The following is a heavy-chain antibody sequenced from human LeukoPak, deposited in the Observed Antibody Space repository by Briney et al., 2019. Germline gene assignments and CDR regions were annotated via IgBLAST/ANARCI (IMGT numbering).Heavy chain of an antibody. CDR3: AELGITMIGGV. J-gene: IGHJ6*04. D-gene: IGHD3-10*02. CDR2: ISSSSSYI. V-gene: IGHV3-21*01. Sequence: GRSLRLSCAASGFTFSSYSMNWVHQAPGKGLEWVSSISSSSSYIYYADSVKGRFTISRDNAKNSLYLQMNSLRAEDTAVYHCAELGITMIGGVWGKGTTVTISS. CDR1: GFTFSSYS.